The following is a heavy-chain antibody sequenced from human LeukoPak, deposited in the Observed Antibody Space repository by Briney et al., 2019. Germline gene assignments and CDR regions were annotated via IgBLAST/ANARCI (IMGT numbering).Heavy chain of an antibody. D-gene: IGHD3-3*01. Sequence: GGSLRLSCAASGFTFSSYSMNWVRQAPGKGLEWVSSMSINSGLKYHADSVKGRFTISRDNAKNSLYLQMNSLRAEDTAVYYCANTGITIFGVVLDLDYWGQGTLVTVSS. J-gene: IGHJ4*02. CDR2: MSINSGLK. V-gene: IGHV3-21*01. CDR1: GFTFSSYS. CDR3: ANTGITIFGVVLDLDY.